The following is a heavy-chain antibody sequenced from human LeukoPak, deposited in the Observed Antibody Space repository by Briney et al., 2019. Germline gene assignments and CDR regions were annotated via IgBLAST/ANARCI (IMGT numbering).Heavy chain of an antibody. CDR3: ARFYRRYSGSCYYFDY. CDR2: IYPGDSDT. D-gene: IGHD1-26*01. Sequence: GESLKISCKGSGYSFTSYWIGWVRQMPGKGLEWMGIIYPGDSDTRYSPPFQGQVTISADKSISTAYLQWSSLKASDTAMYYCARFYRRYSGSCYYFDYWGQGTLVTVSS. V-gene: IGHV5-51*01. CDR1: GYSFTSYW. J-gene: IGHJ4*02.